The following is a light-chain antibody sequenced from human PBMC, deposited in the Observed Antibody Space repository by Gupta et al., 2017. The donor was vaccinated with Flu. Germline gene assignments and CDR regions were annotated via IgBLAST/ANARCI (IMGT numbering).Light chain of an antibody. CDR3: QQYYSTPLT. J-gene: IGKJ4*01. V-gene: IGKV4-1*01. CDR2: WAS. CDR1: QSVLYSSNNKNY. Sequence: DLLMTQSQDSLAVSLGERAPINCKSSQSVLYSSNNKNYLAWYQQKPGQPPKLLIYWASTRESGVPDRFSGSGSGTDFTLTISSLQAEDVAVYYCQQYYSTPLTFGGGTKVEIK.